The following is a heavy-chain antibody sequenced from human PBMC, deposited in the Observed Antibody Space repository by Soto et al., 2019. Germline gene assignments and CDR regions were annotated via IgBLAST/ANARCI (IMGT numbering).Heavy chain of an antibody. CDR1: GYSFTSYW. J-gene: IGHJ6*02. CDR3: ARNIVLKQNNYYYGMDV. V-gene: IGHV5-51*01. D-gene: IGHD2-8*01. CDR2: IYPGDSDT. Sequence: PGESLKISCKGSGYSFTSYWIGWVRQMPGKGLEWMGIIYPGDSDTRYSPSFQGQVTISADKSISTAYLQWSSLKASDTAMYYCARNIVLKQNNYYYGMDVWGQGTTVTVSS.